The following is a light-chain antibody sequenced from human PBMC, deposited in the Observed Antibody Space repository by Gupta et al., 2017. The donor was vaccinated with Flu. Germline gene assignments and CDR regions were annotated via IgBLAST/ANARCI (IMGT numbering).Light chain of an antibody. CDR2: DVS. J-gene: IGLJ1*01. Sequence: DTGHYSYVPWYPRHPGKAPRLTIYDVSYRPSGVSPRFSGSTSCNTASLTISGLQAEDEADYYCSPYTGSTNMYVFGTQPKVPVL. V-gene: IGLV2-14*04. CDR1: DTGHYSY. CDR3: SPYTGSTNMYV.